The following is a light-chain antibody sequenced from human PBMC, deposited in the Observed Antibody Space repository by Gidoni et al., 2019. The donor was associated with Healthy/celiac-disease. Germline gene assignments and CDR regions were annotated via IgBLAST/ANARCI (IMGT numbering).Light chain of an antibody. Sequence: ELVMTQSPATLSVSPGERATLSCRASQSVSSNLAWYQQKPGQAPRLLMYGASTRATGIPARFSGSGSGTEFTLIISSLQSEDFAVYYCQQYNNWPRTFGQGTKVEIK. J-gene: IGKJ1*01. CDR1: QSVSSN. V-gene: IGKV3-15*01. CDR3: QQYNNWPRT. CDR2: GAS.